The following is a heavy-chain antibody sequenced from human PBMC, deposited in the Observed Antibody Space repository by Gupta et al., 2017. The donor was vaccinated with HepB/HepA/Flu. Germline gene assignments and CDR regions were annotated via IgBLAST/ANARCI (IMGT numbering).Heavy chain of an antibody. CDR2: IGYEGASK. CDR3: VKDTMTTAEYYFGH. V-gene: IGHV3-30*18. D-gene: IGHD1-1*01. J-gene: IGHJ4*02. CDR1: GFIFSNYG. Sequence: QVQLVESGGGVVQPGKSLRLSCAASGFIFSNYGMHWVRQAPGKGLEWVAVIGYEGASKKYADSVKGRFTISRDNSKNTLTLQMNSLRPEDTAVYYCVKDTMTTAEYYFGHWGQGSLVIVSS.